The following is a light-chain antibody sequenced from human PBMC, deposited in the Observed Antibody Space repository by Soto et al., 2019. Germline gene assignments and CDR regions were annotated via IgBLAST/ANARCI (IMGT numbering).Light chain of an antibody. J-gene: IGLJ1*01. V-gene: IGLV2-14*01. CDR2: EVS. CDR3: SSYTSSSPCV. CDR1: SSDVGGYKY. Sequence: QSALTQPASVSESPGQSITISCTGTSSDVGGYKYVSWYQQYPGKAPKLMMYEVSNRPSGVSNRFSGSKSGNTASLTISGLQAEDEADYYCSSYTSSSPCVFGTGTKVTV.